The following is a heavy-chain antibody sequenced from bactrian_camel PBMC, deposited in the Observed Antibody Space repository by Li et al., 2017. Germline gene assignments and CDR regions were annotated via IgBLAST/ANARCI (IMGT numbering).Heavy chain of an antibody. J-gene: IGHJ4*01. D-gene: IGHD2*01. CDR3: AADMGPMGRGRVCSSYLYEYNY. CDR2: IYSDGNNT. V-gene: IGHV3-2*01. CDR1: GFTFSSWY. Sequence: VQLVESGGGLVQPGGSLRLSCAASGFTFSSWYMSWVRQAPGKGLEWVSSIYSDGNNTNYADSVKGRFTISQDNAKNTVYLQMNSLKPEDTAVYYCAADMGPMGRGRVCSSYLYEYNYWGQGTQVTVS.